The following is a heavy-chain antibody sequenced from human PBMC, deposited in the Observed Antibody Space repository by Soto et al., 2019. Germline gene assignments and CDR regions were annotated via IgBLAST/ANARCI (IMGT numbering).Heavy chain of an antibody. CDR3: ARGHLLWFGGSWFDP. D-gene: IGHD3-10*01. CDR2: INHSGST. V-gene: IGHV4-34*01. Sequence: QVQLQQWGAGLLKPSETLSLTCAVYGGSFSGYYWSWIRQPPGKGLEWIGEINHSGSTNYNPSLKCRVTISVDTSKNQFSLKLSSVTAADTAVYYCARGHLLWFGGSWFDPWGQGTLVTVSS. CDR1: GGSFSGYY. J-gene: IGHJ5*02.